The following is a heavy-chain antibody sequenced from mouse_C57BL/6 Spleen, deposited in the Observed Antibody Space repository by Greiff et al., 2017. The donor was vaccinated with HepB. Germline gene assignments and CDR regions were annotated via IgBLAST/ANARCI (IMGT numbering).Heavy chain of an antibody. CDR3: ARGGTTVVEDYYAMDY. CDR2: ISSGGSYT. V-gene: IGHV5-6*01. Sequence: EVHLVESGGDLVKPGGSLKLSCAASGFTFSSYGMSWVRQTPDKRLEWVATISSGGSYTYYPDSVKGRFTISRDNAKNTLYLQMSSLKSEDTAMYYCARGGTTVVEDYYAMDYWGQGTSVTVSS. J-gene: IGHJ4*01. CDR1: GFTFSSYG. D-gene: IGHD1-1*01.